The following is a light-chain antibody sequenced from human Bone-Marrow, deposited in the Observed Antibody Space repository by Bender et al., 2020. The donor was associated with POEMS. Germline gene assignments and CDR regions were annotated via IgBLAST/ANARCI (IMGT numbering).Light chain of an antibody. CDR1: ASDVGNYNL. V-gene: IGLV2-23*02. J-gene: IGLJ2*01. CDR3: CSFAGSNTVV. Sequence: QSALTQPASVSGSPGQSITISCTGAASDVGNYNLVSWYQQHPGRAPKLILFEVSRRPSGVPDRFSGSKSGITASLTISGLQAEDEANYYCCSFAGSNTVVFGGGTKLTVL. CDR2: EVS.